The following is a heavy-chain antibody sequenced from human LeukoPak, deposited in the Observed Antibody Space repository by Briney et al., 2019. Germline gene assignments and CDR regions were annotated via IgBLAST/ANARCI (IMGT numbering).Heavy chain of an antibody. CDR3: ARESAFGGSYYFDY. CDR2: IYYSGST. D-gene: IGHD4-23*01. J-gene: IGHJ4*02. CDR1: GGSISSYY. V-gene: IGHV4-59*01. Sequence: PSETLSLTCTVSGGSISSYYWSWIRQPPEKGLEWIGYIYYSGSTNYNPSLKSRVTISVDTSKNQFSLKLSSVTAADTAVYYCARESAFGGSYYFDYWGQGTLVTVSS.